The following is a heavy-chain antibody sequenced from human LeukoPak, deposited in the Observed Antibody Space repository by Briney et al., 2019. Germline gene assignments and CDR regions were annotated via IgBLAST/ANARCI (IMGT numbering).Heavy chain of an antibody. J-gene: IGHJ4*02. V-gene: IGHV5-51*01. Sequence: GESLKISCKGSGYSFTSYWIGWVRQMPGKGLEWMGIIYPGDSDTRYSPSFQGQVTISADKSISTAYLQWSSLKASNTAMYYCARWSDSSGINFDYWGQGTLVTVSS. CDR3: ARWSDSSGINFDY. CDR2: IYPGDSDT. D-gene: IGHD3-22*01. CDR1: GYSFTSYW.